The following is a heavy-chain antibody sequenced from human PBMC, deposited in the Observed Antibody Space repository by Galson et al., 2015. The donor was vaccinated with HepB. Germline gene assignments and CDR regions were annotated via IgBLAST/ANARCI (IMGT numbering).Heavy chain of an antibody. J-gene: IGHJ6*02. CDR3: ARDRSGNSGGGCMDV. V-gene: IGHV1-18*04. Sequence: SVKVSCKASGYTFTSYGISWVRQAPGQGLEWMGWISAYNGNTNYAQKLQGRVTMTTDTSTSTAYMELRSLRSDDTAVYYCARDRSGNSGGGCMDVWGQGTTVTVSS. D-gene: IGHD4-23*01. CDR2: ISAYNGNT. CDR1: GYTFTSYG.